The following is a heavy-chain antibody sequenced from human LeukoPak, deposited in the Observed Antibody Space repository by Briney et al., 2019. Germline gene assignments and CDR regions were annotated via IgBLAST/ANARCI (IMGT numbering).Heavy chain of an antibody. V-gene: IGHV3-7*01. D-gene: IGHD6-13*01. CDR1: GFTVSSNY. CDR2: VKQDGTEK. Sequence: PGGSLRLSCAASGFTVSSNYMSWVRQAPGKGLEWVANVKQDGTEKFYVDSVKGRFTISRDNGKNSLYLQMNSLRVEDTAIYYCARAGGTSWADYWGQGTLVTVSS. CDR3: ARAGGTSWADY. J-gene: IGHJ4*02.